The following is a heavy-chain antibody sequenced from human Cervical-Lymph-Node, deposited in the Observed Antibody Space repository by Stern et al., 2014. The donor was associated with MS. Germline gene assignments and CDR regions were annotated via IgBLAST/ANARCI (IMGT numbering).Heavy chain of an antibody. V-gene: IGHV3-30-3*01. CDR3: ARGGRGVGLEY. J-gene: IGHJ4*02. CDR1: GFSFSTYA. Sequence: VQLVESGGGVVQPGRSLSLSCVVSGFSFSTYAMHWVRQAQGKGMEWVAFVAYDGTQRNSTDSVKARFTISRDNSKNTLYLHMNSLRDEDTAVYFCARGGRGVGLEYWGQGALVTVSS. CDR2: VAYDGTQR. D-gene: IGHD3-10*01.